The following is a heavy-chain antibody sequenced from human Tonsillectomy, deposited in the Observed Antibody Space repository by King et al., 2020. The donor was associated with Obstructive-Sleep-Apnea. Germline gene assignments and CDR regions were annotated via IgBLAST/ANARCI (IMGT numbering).Heavy chain of an antibody. CDR3: ARTAVEMTTMGWFDP. CDR1: GFTFSDYY. D-gene: IGHD5-24*01. V-gene: IGHV3-11*01. CDR2: ISSSGRSK. Sequence: VQLVESGGGLVKPGGSLRLSCAASGFTFSDYYMNWVRQAPGKGLEWLSYISSSGRSKYYADSVKGRFTISRDNAKNLLFLQMNSLRVEDTAVYYCARTAVEMTTMGWFDPWGQGTLVTVSS. J-gene: IGHJ5*02.